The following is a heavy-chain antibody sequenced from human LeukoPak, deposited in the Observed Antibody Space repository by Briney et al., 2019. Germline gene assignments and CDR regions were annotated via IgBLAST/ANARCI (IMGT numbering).Heavy chain of an antibody. CDR2: ISHSGST. CDR3: ARRDGSGYYGYYFDH. V-gene: IGHV4-38-2*01. J-gene: IGHJ4*02. CDR1: GYSISSDYY. Sequence: SETLSLTCAVSGYSISSDYYWVWIRLPPGKGLEWIGTISHSGSTYYNPSLESRVTISADTSKNHFSLRLSSVTAADTAVYYCARRDGSGYYGYYFDHWGQGTLVTASS. D-gene: IGHD3-22*01.